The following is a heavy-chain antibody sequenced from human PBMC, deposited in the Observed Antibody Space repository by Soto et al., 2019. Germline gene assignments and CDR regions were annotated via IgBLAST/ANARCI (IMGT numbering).Heavy chain of an antibody. CDR1: GGSISSYY. CDR2: IYYSGST. V-gene: IGHV4-59*01. CDR3: ARGDRYCSGGSCRNWFDP. J-gene: IGHJ5*02. Sequence: ASETLSLTCTVSGGSISSYYWSWIRQPPGKGLEWIGYIYYSGSTNYNPPLKSRVTISVDTSKNQFSLKLSSVTAADTAVYYCARGDRYCSGGSCRNWFDPWGQGTLVTVSS. D-gene: IGHD2-15*01.